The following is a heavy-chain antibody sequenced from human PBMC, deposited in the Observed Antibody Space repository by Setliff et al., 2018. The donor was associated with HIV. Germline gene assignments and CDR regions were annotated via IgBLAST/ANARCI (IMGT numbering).Heavy chain of an antibody. CDR1: GASIRSDY. CDR3: AGEGTHIRWQVEDSFHI. V-gene: IGHV4-59*01. Sequence: PSETLSLTCTVSGASIRSDYWSWIRQPPGKGLEWIGYSHHSGNTKYNPSLTGRVTISVDTSKIQFSLKLSSVTAADTAVYYCAGEGTHIRWQVEDSFHIWGEGTMVTVSS. CDR2: SHHSGNT. D-gene: IGHD2-2*01. J-gene: IGHJ3*02.